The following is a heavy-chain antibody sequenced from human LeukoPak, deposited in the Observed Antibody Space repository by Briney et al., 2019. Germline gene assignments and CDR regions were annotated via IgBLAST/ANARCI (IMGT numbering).Heavy chain of an antibody. CDR2: IYYSGST. CDR1: GGSISSYY. D-gene: IGHD1-26*01. CDR3: ARVRAAGGSYEYFDY. J-gene: IGHJ4*02. Sequence: PSETLSLTCTVSGGSISSYYWSWIRQPPGKGLEWIGYIYYSGSTNYNPSLKSRVTISVDTSRNQFSLKLSSVTAADTAVYYCARVRAAGGSYEYFDYWGQGTLVTVSS. V-gene: IGHV4-59*01.